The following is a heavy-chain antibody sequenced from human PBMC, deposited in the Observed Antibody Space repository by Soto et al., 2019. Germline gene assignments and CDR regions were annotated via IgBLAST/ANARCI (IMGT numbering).Heavy chain of an antibody. D-gene: IGHD1-1*01. CDR3: ARGPGAQRYYYYGMDV. CDR2: INHSGST. J-gene: IGHJ6*02. CDR1: GGSFSGYY. V-gene: IGHV4-34*01. Sequence: SETLSLTCAVYGGSFSGYYWSWIRQPPGKGLEWIGEINHSGSTNYNPSLKSRVTISVDTSKNQFSLKLSSVTAADTAVYYCARGPGAQRYYYYGMDVWGQGTTVTVSS.